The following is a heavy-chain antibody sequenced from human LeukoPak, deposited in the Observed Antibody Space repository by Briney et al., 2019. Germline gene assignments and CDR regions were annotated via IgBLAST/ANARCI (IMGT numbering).Heavy chain of an antibody. CDR3: ARHTQNSIVVVPAASSFRWFDP. CDR2: ISSSGTTI. V-gene: IGHV3-11*01. CDR1: GFTFSDYY. D-gene: IGHD2-2*01. Sequence: PGGSLRLSCAASGFTFSDYYMSWIRQAPGKGLEWVSYISSSGTTIYYADSVKGRFTISRDNAKNSLYLQMNSLRAEDTAVYYCARHTQNSIVVVPAASSFRWFDPWGQGTLVTVSS. J-gene: IGHJ5*02.